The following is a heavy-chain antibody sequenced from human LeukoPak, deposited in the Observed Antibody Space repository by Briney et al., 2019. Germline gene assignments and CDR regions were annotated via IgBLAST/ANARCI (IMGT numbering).Heavy chain of an antibody. CDR2: INPNSGGT. Sequence: GASVKVSCKASGGTFSSYAISWVRQAPGQGLEWMGWINPNSGGTNYAQKFQGRVTMTRDTSISTAYMELSRLRSDDTAVYYCARDSYGLTLYYWGQGTLVTVSS. CDR1: GGTFSSYA. D-gene: IGHD5-18*01. CDR3: ARDSYGLTLYY. V-gene: IGHV1-2*02. J-gene: IGHJ4*02.